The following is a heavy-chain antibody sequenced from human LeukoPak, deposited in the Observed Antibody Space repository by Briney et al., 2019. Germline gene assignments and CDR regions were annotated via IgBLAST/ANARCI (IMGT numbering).Heavy chain of an antibody. Sequence: ASVKVSCKASGYTFTGHYMHWVRQAPGQGLEWMGWINPNSGGTNYAQKFQGRVTMTRETSISTAYMELSRLRSDDTAVYYCARGPMPYSGSPFIDYWGQGTLVTVSS. D-gene: IGHD1-26*01. CDR3: ARGPMPYSGSPFIDY. J-gene: IGHJ4*02. CDR2: INPNSGGT. V-gene: IGHV1-2*02. CDR1: GYTFTGHY.